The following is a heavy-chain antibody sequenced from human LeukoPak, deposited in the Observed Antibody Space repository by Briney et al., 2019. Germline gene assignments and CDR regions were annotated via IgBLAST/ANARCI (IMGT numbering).Heavy chain of an antibody. CDR2: ISAYNGNT. D-gene: IGHD6-13*01. Sequence: VASVKVSCKASGYTFTSYDIGWVRQAPGQGLEWMGWISAYNGNTNYAQKLQGRVTMTTDTSTSTAYMELRSLRSDDSAVYFCARVPIPPYSSSWYQPFDYWGQGTLVTVSS. V-gene: IGHV1-18*01. J-gene: IGHJ4*02. CDR1: GYTFTSYD. CDR3: ARVPIPPYSSSWYQPFDY.